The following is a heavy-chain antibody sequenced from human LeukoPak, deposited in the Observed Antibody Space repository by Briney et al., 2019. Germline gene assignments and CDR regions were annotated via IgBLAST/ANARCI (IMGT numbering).Heavy chain of an antibody. CDR1: GGTFSSYA. D-gene: IGHD3-10*01. Sequence: SVKVSCKASGGTFSSYAISWVRQAPGQGLEWMGRINPIFGTANYAQKFQGRVTITTDESTSTAYMELSSLRSEETAVYYCARDREGSGSYFADAFDIWGQGTMVTVSS. J-gene: IGHJ3*02. CDR2: INPIFGTA. V-gene: IGHV1-69*05. CDR3: ARDREGSGSYFADAFDI.